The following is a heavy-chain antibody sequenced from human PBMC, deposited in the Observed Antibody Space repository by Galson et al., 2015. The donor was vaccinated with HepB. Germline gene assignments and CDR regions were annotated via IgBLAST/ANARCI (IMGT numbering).Heavy chain of an antibody. CDR1: GGTFSSYT. D-gene: IGHD3-10*01. CDR2: IIPILGIA. V-gene: IGHV1-69*04. CDR3: ARDYRTYGSGTKSYGMDV. Sequence: SVKVSCKASGGTFSSYTISWVRQAPGQGLEWMGRIIPILGIANYAQKFQGRVTITADKSTSTAYMELSSLRSEDTAVYYCARDYRTYGSGTKSYGMDVWGQGTTVTVSS. J-gene: IGHJ6*02.